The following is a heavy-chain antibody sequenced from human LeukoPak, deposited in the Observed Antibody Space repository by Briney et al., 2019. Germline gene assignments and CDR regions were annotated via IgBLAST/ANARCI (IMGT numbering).Heavy chain of an antibody. Sequence: SETLSLTCSVSGDSITGYYWGWIRQPPGKGLEWIGNIYYTGNTYYNSSLKSRVTISVDTSKNQFSLKLSSVTAADTAVYYCARGIIVGATWGENYNCFDPWGQGTLVTVSS. CDR2: IYYTGNT. CDR1: GDSITGYY. D-gene: IGHD1-26*01. J-gene: IGHJ5*02. CDR3: ARGIIVGATWGENYNCFDP. V-gene: IGHV4-39*07.